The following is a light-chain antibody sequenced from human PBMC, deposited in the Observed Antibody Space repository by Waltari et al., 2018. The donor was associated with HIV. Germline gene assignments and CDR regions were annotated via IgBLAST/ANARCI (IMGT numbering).Light chain of an antibody. Sequence: QSALTQPAPVSGSPGPSITISCTGNSSDVGGYNLVSWYQQHPGKAPKLMIYEVSKRPSGVSNRFSGSKSGNTASLTISGLQAEDEADYYCCSYAGSSTYVFGTGTKVTVL. J-gene: IGLJ1*01. CDR3: CSYAGSSTYV. CDR1: SSDVGGYNL. V-gene: IGLV2-23*02. CDR2: EVS.